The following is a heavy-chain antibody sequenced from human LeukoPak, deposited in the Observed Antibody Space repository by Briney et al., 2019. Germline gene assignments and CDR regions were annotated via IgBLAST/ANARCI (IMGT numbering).Heavy chain of an antibody. CDR1: GFTFGNSI. CDR2: IRSKAYGGTT. J-gene: IGHJ4*02. V-gene: IGHV3-49*04. D-gene: IGHD6-19*01. Sequence: PGGSLRLSCSVSGFTFGNSIVNWVRQAPGKGLEWVGFIRSKAYGGTTEYAASVKGRFTISRDDSKSIAYLQMNSLKTKDTAVYYCATGSGWYSPDYWGQGTLVTVSS. CDR3: ATGSGWYSPDY.